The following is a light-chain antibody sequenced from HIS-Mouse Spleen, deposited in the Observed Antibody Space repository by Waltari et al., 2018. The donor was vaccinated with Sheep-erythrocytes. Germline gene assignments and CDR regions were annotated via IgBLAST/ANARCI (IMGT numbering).Light chain of an antibody. CDR2: DAS. J-gene: IGKJ1*01. Sequence: AIQLTQSPSSLSASVGDRVTITCRASQGISSALAWYQQKPGKAPKLLIYDASSLESGVPFRFSGSGSGTDFTLTIRSLQPEDFATYYCQQFNNYPRTVRQGTKVEIK. CDR3: QQFNNYPRT. CDR1: QGISSA. V-gene: IGKV1D-13*01.